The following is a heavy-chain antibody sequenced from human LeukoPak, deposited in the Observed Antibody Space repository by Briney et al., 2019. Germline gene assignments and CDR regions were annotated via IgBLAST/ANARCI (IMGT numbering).Heavy chain of an antibody. CDR3: ARSPRNYWANYYYYMDV. Sequence: ASVKVSCKASGYTFTSYDINWVRQATGQGREWMGWMNPNSGNTGYAQKLQGRVTMTRNTSISTAYMELSSLRSEDTAVYYCARSPRNYWANYYYYMDVWGKGTTVTVSS. CDR2: MNPNSGNT. V-gene: IGHV1-8*01. J-gene: IGHJ6*03. D-gene: IGHD1-7*01. CDR1: GYTFTSYD.